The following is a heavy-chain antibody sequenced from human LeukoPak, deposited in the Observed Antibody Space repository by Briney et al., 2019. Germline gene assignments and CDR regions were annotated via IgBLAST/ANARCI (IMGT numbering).Heavy chain of an antibody. CDR3: AKELSVDIVVVPADVDY. V-gene: IGHV3-30-3*01. D-gene: IGHD2-2*03. CDR2: ISYDGSNK. J-gene: IGHJ4*02. CDR1: GFTFSSYA. Sequence: GGSLRLSCAASGFTFSSYAMHWVRQAPGKGLEWVAVISYDGSNKYYADSVKGRFTISRDNSKNTLYLQMNSLRAEDTAVYYCAKELSVDIVVVPADVDYWGQGTLVTVSS.